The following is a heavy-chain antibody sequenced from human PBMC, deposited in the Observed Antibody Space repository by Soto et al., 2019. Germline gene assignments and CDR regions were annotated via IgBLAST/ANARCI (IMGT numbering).Heavy chain of an antibody. D-gene: IGHD2-15*01. V-gene: IGHV3-9*01. CDR2: ISWNSGSI. CDR3: AKDKRYGGNHDAFDI. J-gene: IGHJ3*02. Sequence: GGSLRLSCAASGFTFDDYAMHWVRQAPGKGLEWVSGISWNSGSIGYADSVKGRFTISRDNAKNSLYLQMNSLRAEDTALYYCAKDKRYGGNHDAFDIWGQGTMVTVSS. CDR1: GFTFDDYA.